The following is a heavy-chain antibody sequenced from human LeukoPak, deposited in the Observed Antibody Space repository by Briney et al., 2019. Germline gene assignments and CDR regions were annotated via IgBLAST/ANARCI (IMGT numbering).Heavy chain of an antibody. V-gene: IGHV4-4*02. J-gene: IGHJ4*02. D-gene: IGHD6-13*01. CDR1: GGSISSSNW. CDR2: IYHSGST. Sequence: SGTLSLTCAVSGGSISSSNWWSWVRQPPGKGLEWIGEIYHSGSTNYNPSLKSRVTISVDKSKNQFSLKLSSVTAADTAVYYCASFGYSSSWYVDYWGQGTLVTVSS. CDR3: ASFGYSSSWYVDY.